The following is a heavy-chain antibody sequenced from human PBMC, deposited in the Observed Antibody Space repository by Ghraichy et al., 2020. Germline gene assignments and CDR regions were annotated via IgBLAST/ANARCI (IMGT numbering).Heavy chain of an antibody. V-gene: IGHV4-39*07. D-gene: IGHD3-3*01. J-gene: IGHJ6*02. CDR2: VYYTGST. CDR3: ARDLSRYDFWSGYYRADYYYYGMDV. Sequence: SQTLSLTCTVSGGSINSTSYYWSWIRQPPGKGLEWIGSVYYTGSTHYNPSLKSRVTISADTSKKQFSLKLSSVTAADTAVYYCARDLSRYDFWSGYYRADYYYYGMDVWGQGTTVTVSS. CDR1: GGSINSTSYY.